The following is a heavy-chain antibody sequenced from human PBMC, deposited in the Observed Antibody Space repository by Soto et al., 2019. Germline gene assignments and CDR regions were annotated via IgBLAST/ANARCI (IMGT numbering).Heavy chain of an antibody. Sequence: QVQLHESGPGLVKPSETLSLTCAVSGGGITSYYWNWIRQSPGKGLEWIGYIYFTGSTKYNPSLTSLVSISIDTSTRRFSLILTSVTAADAAVYYCARRHGDHSTFAFDIWSQGTLVTVSS. D-gene: IGHD4-17*01. CDR3: ARRHGDHSTFAFDI. CDR2: IYFTGST. J-gene: IGHJ3*02. CDR1: GGGITSYY. V-gene: IGHV4-59*01.